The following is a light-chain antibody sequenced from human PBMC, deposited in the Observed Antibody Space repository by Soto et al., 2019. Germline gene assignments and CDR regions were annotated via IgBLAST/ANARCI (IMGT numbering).Light chain of an antibody. CDR3: AAWDDSLNGWV. V-gene: IGLV1-47*01. CDR1: SSNIGSNY. CDR2: RNN. Sequence: QAVVTQPPSASGTPGQRVTISCSGSSSNIGSNYVYWYQQLPGTAPKLLIYRNNQRPSGVPDRFSGSKSGTSASLAISGLRSEDEADYYCAAWDDSLNGWVFGGGTKVTVL. J-gene: IGLJ3*02.